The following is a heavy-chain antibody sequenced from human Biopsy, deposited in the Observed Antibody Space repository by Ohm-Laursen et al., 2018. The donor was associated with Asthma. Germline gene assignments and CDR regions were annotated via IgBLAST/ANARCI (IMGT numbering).Heavy chain of an antibody. D-gene: IGHD6-13*01. Sequence: SQTLSLTCTVSPGSINDYYWNWIRLFPGKGLVWIGYVHSSGSTRFNPSLKSRVTVSVDTSVDQVSLKLSSVSAADTAIYYCARATSTWSQSGPHFFDHWGPGTLVTVSS. CDR1: PGSINDYY. CDR3: ARATSTWSQSGPHFFDH. CDR2: VHSSGST. V-gene: IGHV4-59*01. J-gene: IGHJ5*02.